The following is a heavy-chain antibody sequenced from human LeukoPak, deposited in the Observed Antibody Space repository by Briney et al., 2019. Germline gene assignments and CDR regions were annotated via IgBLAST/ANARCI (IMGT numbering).Heavy chain of an antibody. Sequence: PGGSLKLSCAASGFTFSGSAMHWVRQASGKGLEWVGRIRSKANSYATAYAASVKGRFTISRDDSKNTAYLQMNSLKTEDTAVYYCTSPHSSDYSGPIDYWGQGTLVTVSS. D-gene: IGHD3-22*01. V-gene: IGHV3-73*01. CDR1: GFTFSGSA. CDR2: IRSKANSYAT. CDR3: TSPHSSDYSGPIDY. J-gene: IGHJ4*02.